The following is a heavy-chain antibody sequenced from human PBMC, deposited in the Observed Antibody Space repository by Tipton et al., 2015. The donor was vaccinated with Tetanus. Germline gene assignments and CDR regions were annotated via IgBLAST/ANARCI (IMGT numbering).Heavy chain of an antibody. CDR3: ARARYYYGSGSYVPQDY. D-gene: IGHD3-10*01. CDR1: GGSFSGYY. CDR2: INHSGST. Sequence: TLSLTCAVYGGSFSGYYWCWIRQPPGKGLEWIGEINHSGSTNYNPSLKSRVTISVDTSKNQFSLKLSSVTAADTAVYYCARARYYYGSGSYVPQDYWGQGTLVTVSS. J-gene: IGHJ4*02. V-gene: IGHV4-34*01.